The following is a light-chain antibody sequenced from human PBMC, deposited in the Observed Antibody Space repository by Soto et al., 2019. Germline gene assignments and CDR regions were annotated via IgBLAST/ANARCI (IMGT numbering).Light chain of an antibody. CDR1: QSVSSY. CDR2: EGS. Sequence: EVVLTQSPATLSLSQGERATLSCRASQSVSSYLGWYQQKPGQAPRLLIYEGSKRAAGIPARFSGSGSGTAFSLTTFSIEPEDFAVYYCQQRGGSPTWAFGQGTNVDI. J-gene: IGKJ1*01. CDR3: QQRGGSPTWA. V-gene: IGKV3-11*01.